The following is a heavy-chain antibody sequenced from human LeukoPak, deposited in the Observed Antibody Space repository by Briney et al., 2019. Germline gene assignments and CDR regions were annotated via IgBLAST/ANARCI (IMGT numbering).Heavy chain of an antibody. CDR1: GYTFTSYG. D-gene: IGHD3-22*01. CDR2: ISAYNGNT. V-gene: IGHV1-18*01. Sequence: ASVKVSCKASGYTFTSYGISWVRQAPGQGLEWMGWISAYNGNTNYAQKLQGRVTMTTDTSTSTAYMELRSLRSDDTAVYYCARDRPTFTMIVVANNIPYYYYGMDVWGQGTTVTVSS. J-gene: IGHJ6*02. CDR3: ARDRPTFTMIVVANNIPYYYYGMDV.